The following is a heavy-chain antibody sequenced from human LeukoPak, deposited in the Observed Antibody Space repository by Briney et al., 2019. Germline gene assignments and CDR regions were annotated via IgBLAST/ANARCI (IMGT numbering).Heavy chain of an antibody. CDR1: GYTFTSYD. CDR3: AVLGYYDSSGYFDY. J-gene: IGHJ4*02. Sequence: ASVKVSCKASGYTFTSYDINWVRQAAGQGLEWMGWMNPNSGNTGYAQKFQGRVTMTRDTSISTAYMELSRLRSDDTAVYYCAVLGYYDSSGYFDYWGQGTLVTVSS. V-gene: IGHV1-8*01. D-gene: IGHD3-22*01. CDR2: MNPNSGNT.